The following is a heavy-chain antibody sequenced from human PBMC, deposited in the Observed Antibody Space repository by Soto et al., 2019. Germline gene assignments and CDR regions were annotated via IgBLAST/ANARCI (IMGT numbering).Heavy chain of an antibody. V-gene: IGHV3-33*01. CDR1: GFTFHTYG. Sequence: QEQLVESGGGVVQPGRSLRLSCAASGFTFHTYGMHWVRQIPGKGLQWVAIIWYDGSIKYYADSVKGRFTISRDNSKNTVYLQMNSLRDEDTAVYYCARIDCTGDNCNPYYHYPMDVWGQGTTVTVSS. CDR3: ARIDCTGDNCNPYYHYPMDV. CDR2: IWYDGSIK. J-gene: IGHJ6*02. D-gene: IGHD2-8*02.